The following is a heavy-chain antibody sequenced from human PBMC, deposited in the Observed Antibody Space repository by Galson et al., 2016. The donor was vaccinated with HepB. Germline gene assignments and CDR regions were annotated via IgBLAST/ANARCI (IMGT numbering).Heavy chain of an antibody. Sequence: SLRLSCAASGFTLSSYDMHWVRQATGKGLEWVSAIGAAGDTYYPGSVKGRFTISRENAKKSLYLQMNGLRAGDTAVYYCARGYEKSVAAAGKNWYFDLWGRGTLVTVSS. J-gene: IGHJ2*01. D-gene: IGHD6-13*01. CDR2: IGAAGDT. V-gene: IGHV3-13*01. CDR1: GFTLSSYD. CDR3: ARGYEKSVAAAGKNWYFDL.